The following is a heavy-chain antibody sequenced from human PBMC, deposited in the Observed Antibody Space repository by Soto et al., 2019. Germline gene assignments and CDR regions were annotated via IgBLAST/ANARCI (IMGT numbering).Heavy chain of an antibody. CDR2: LIPMFSTT. CDR3: ARELGISGSFDY. CDR1: GGTFSSYA. V-gene: IGHV1-69*12. Sequence: QVQLVQSGAEVKKPGSSVKVSCKASGGTFSSYAVSWVRQAPGQGLECMGGLIPMFSTTNYAQKFQGRVTITADESTSTAYMELSSLRSEDTAVYYCARELGISGSFDYGGQGTLVTVAS. D-gene: IGHD3-16*01. J-gene: IGHJ4*02.